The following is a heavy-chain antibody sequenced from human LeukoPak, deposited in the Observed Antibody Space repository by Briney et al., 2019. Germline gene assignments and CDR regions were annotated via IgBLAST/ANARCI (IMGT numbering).Heavy chain of an antibody. CDR2: IYYSGST. Sequence: PSETLSLTCTVSGGSVSSHYWSWIRQPPGKGLEWIGYIYYSGSTNYNPSLKSRVTISVDTSKNQFSLKLSSVTAADTAVYYCARGGYDSSGYYYQSNWFDPWGQGTLVTVSS. V-gene: IGHV4-59*02. CDR3: ARGGYDSSGYYYQSNWFDP. J-gene: IGHJ5*02. D-gene: IGHD3-22*01. CDR1: GGSVSSHY.